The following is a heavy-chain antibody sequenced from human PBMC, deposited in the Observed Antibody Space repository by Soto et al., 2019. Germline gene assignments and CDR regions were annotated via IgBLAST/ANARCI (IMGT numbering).Heavy chain of an antibody. D-gene: IGHD3-9*01. CDR3: ARRRRDILTRSHGTLDY. J-gene: IGHJ4*02. CDR1: VYSFTTQW. CDR2: IFPGDSDT. V-gene: IGHV5-51*01. Sequence: GESLKISCKCSVYSFTTQWICCVRQMPGKCLEWMGIIFPGDSDTRYSPSFQGQVNISADKSISTAYLQWSRLKASDTAMYYCARRRRDILTRSHGTLDYWGQGTLVTVCS.